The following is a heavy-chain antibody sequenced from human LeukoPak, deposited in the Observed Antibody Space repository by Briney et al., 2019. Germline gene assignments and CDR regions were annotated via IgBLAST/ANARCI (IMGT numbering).Heavy chain of an antibody. D-gene: IGHD6-13*01. Sequence: GASVKVSCKASGYTFTSYGISWVRQAPGQGLEWMGWINPKSGGTNYAQKFQGRVTMTRDTSISTAYMELSRLRSDDTAVYYCARGDGSSWSPFDSWGQGTLVTVSS. CDR2: INPKSGGT. CDR1: GYTFTSYG. CDR3: ARGDGSSWSPFDS. J-gene: IGHJ4*02. V-gene: IGHV1-2*02.